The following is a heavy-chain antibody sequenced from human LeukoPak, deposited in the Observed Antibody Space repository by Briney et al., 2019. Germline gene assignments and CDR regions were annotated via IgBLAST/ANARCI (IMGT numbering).Heavy chain of an antibody. CDR1: GFTFSNYA. CDR3: AREVINRAFDI. Sequence: GGSLRLSCAASGFTFSNYAMHWVRQAPGKGLEWVAVIWYDEINTYYVDSVKGRFMISRDNSKNTVYLQMNSLRADDTAVYFCAREVINRAFDIWGQGTMVTVSP. CDR2: IWYDEINT. V-gene: IGHV3-33*01. D-gene: IGHD2-21*01. J-gene: IGHJ3*02.